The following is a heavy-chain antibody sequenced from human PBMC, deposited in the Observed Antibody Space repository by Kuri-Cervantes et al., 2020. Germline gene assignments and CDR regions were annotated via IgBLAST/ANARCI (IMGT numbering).Heavy chain of an antibody. Sequence: SETLSLTCTVSGGSISSDNWWNWVRQPPGKGLEWIGEISQSGSANYNPSLKSRVTMLVDKSKNLFSLKLSSVTAADTAVYYCARKAINYDILTGYFPSWFDPWGQGTLVTVSS. CDR3: ARKAINYDILTGYFPSWFDP. D-gene: IGHD3-9*01. CDR2: ISQSGSA. J-gene: IGHJ5*02. CDR1: GGSISSDNW. V-gene: IGHV4-4*02.